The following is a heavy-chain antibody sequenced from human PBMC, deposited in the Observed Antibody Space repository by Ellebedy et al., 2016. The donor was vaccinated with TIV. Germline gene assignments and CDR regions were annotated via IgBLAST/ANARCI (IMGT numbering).Heavy chain of an antibody. J-gene: IGHJ6*03. CDR2: IYYSGST. CDR3: ARGSGGSYYVGYYYYYYMDV. CDR1: GGSISSYY. D-gene: IGHD1-26*01. V-gene: IGHV4-59*01. Sequence: SETLSLXXTVSGGSISSYYWSWIRQPPGKGLEWIGYIYYSGSTNYNPSLKSRVTISVDTSKNQCSLKLSSVTAADTAVYYCARGSGGSYYVGYYYYYYMDVWGKGTTVTVSS.